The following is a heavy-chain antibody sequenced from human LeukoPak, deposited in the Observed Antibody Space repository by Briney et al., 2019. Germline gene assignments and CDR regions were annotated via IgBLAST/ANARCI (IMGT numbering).Heavy chain of an antibody. CDR3: ARHTIFCSFINRPPFDP. V-gene: IGHV4-39*01. Sequence: PSETLSLTCTVSGGSINSALYYWAWIRQTPEQQLEWIGSVSHDGITKYSPSLGGRVSLSADTSKNAFFMEVHSVTAADSAIYYCARHTIFCSFINRPPFDPWGQGTLVTVSS. CDR2: VSHDGIT. CDR1: GGSINSALYY. J-gene: IGHJ5*02. D-gene: IGHD3-3*01.